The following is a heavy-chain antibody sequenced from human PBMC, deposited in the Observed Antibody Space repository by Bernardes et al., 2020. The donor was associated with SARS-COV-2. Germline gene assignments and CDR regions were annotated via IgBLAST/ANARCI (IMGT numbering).Heavy chain of an antibody. CDR3: ARRAAPGF. CDR2: IREDGSDK. J-gene: IGHJ4*02. V-gene: IGHV3-7*01. Sequence: GGSLSLSCAASGFTFSSFWMSWIRQAPGKGLEWVANIREDGSDKYCADSVKGRFTISRDNAQNSLFLQMNSLRVEDTAVYYCARRAAPGFWGQGTLVTVSS. CDR1: GFTFSSFW. D-gene: IGHD5-12*01.